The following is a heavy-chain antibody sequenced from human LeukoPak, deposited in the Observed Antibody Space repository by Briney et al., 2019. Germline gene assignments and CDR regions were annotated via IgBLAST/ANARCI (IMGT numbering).Heavy chain of an antibody. Sequence: PGGSLRLSCAVSGFSFTNFWMSWVRQAPGRGLEWGANIHPEGNEKYHVESVKGRFTISRDNTKNLLFLQMNGLRVEDTAVYYCARGDAFSGDHWGQGTLVTVSS. J-gene: IGHJ4*02. CDR1: GFSFTNFW. CDR2: IHPEGNEK. CDR3: ARGDAFSGDH. V-gene: IGHV3-7*04.